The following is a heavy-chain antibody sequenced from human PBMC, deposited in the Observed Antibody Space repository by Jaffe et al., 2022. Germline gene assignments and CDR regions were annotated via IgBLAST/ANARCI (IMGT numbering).Heavy chain of an antibody. D-gene: IGHD6-13*01. CDR1: GFTFSSYA. Sequence: EVQLVESGGGLVQPGGSLRLSCAASGFTFSSYAMHWVRQAPGKGLEYVSAISSNGGSTYYANSVKGRFTISRDNSKNTLYLQMGSLRAEDMAVYYCARTPAAGTWYYFDYWGQGTLVTVSS. V-gene: IGHV3-64*01. CDR3: ARTPAAGTWYYFDY. J-gene: IGHJ4*02. CDR2: ISSNGGST.